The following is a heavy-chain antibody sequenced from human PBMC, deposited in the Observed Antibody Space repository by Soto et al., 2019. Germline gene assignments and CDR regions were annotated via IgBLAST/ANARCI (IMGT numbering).Heavy chain of an antibody. J-gene: IGHJ4*02. D-gene: IGHD4-4*01. CDR1: GGSISSGDYY. CDR3: AIYRRNSVYFDY. V-gene: IGHV4-30-4*01. Sequence: SETLSLSCTVSGGSISSGDYYWSWIRQPPGKGLEWIGYIYYSGSTYYNPSLKSRVTISVDTSKNQFSLKLSSVTAADTAVYYCAIYRRNSVYFDYRGQGTLVTVSS. CDR2: IYYSGST.